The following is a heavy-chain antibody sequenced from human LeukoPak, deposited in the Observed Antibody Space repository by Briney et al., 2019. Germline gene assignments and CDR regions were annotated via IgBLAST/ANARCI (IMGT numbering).Heavy chain of an antibody. D-gene: IGHD3-10*01. CDR2: TSSDLNVK. CDR3: AREGYFGSGSPPSLYFDY. J-gene: IGHJ4*02. CDR1: GFTFRNYV. Sequence: GGSLGLSCAASGFTFRNYVIHWVRRAPGKGLEWVAVTSSDLNVKLYADSVKGRFTISRDNSRSTLYLQMNSLRPEDTAIYYCAREGYFGSGSPPSLYFDYWGQGTLVTVSS. V-gene: IGHV3-30-3*01.